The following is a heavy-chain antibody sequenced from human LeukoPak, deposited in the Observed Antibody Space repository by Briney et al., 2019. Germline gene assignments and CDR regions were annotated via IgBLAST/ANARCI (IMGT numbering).Heavy chain of an antibody. V-gene: IGHV3-30-3*01. J-gene: IGHJ4*02. D-gene: IGHD3-9*01. CDR1: GFSFSTYA. CDR2: ISYDGSNK. Sequence: PGGSLRLSCAASGFSFSTYAMSWVRQAPGKGLEWVAVISYDGSNKYYADSVKGRFTISRDNSKDTLYLQMNSLRAEDTAVYYCARGGYDILTGKNNFDSWGQGTLVTVSS. CDR3: ARGGYDILTGKNNFDS.